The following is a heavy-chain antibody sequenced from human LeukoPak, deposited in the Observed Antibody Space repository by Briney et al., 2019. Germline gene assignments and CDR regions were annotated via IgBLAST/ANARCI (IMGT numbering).Heavy chain of an antibody. CDR3: AKDYGGNPYYFDY. Sequence: GGSLRLSCTTSKFNFNSYAMSWVRQAPGKGLEWVSAISGSGGSTYYADSVKGRFTISRDNSKNTLYLQMNSLRAEDTAVYYCAKDYGGNPYYFDYWGQGTLVTVSS. D-gene: IGHD4-23*01. V-gene: IGHV3-23*01. CDR2: ISGSGGST. J-gene: IGHJ4*02. CDR1: KFNFNSYA.